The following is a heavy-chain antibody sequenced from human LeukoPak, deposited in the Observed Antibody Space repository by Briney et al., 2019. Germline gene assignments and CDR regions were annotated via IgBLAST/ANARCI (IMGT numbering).Heavy chain of an antibody. J-gene: IGHJ4*02. CDR1: GFTFSSYA. Sequence: GGSLRLSCAASGFTFSSYAMSWVRQAPGKGLEWVSAISGSGGSTYYADSVKGRFTISRDNSKNTLYLQMNSLRAEDTAVYYCAKKYYYDSSGYCEGFDYWGQGTLVTVSS. V-gene: IGHV3-23*01. CDR2: ISGSGGST. D-gene: IGHD3-22*01. CDR3: AKKYYYDSSGYCEGFDY.